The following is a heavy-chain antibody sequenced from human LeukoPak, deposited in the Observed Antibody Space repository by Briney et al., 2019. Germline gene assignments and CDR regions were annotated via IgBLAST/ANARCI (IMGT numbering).Heavy chain of an antibody. CDR2: MKSKTEGGTT. D-gene: IGHD3-16*01. J-gene: IGHJ4*02. V-gene: IGHV3-15*01. CDR1: GFTFSNAW. Sequence: GGSLRLSCAASGFTFSNAWMSWVRQAPGKGLEWVGRMKSKTEGGTTDYAAPGKGRFTISRDDSKNTLYLQMSSLKSEDTAVYYCTTGRASYDFDYWGQGTLVTVSS. CDR3: TTGRASYDFDY.